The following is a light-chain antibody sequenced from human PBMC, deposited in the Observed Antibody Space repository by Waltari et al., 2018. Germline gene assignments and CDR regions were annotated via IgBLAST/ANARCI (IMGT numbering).Light chain of an antibody. CDR2: AAS. J-gene: IGKJ2*01. CDR1: QSISSY. V-gene: IGKV1-39*01. Sequence: DIQMTQSPSSLSASVGDRVTITCRASQSISSYLNWYQQKPGQAPKLLIYAASSLQSGVPSRFSGSGSGTDFTLTISSLQPEDFATYYCQQSYSTPRTFGQGTKLEIK. CDR3: QQSYSTPRT.